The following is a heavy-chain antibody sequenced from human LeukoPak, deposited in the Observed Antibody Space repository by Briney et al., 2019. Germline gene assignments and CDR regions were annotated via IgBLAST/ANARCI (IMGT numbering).Heavy chain of an antibody. CDR2: ISSSGSTI. CDR3: ARSGYSSRWAFDY. V-gene: IGHV3-11*01. CDR1: GFTFSDYY. D-gene: IGHD6-13*01. Sequence: GGSLRLSCAASGFTFSDYYMSWIRQAPGKGLEWVSYISSSGSTIYYADSVKGRFTISRDNAKNSLYLQMHGLRAEDTAVYYCARSGYSSRWAFDYWGQGTLVTVSS. J-gene: IGHJ4*02.